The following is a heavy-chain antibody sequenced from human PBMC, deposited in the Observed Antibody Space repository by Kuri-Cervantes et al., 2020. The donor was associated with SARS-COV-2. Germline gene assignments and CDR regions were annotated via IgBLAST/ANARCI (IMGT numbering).Heavy chain of an antibody. V-gene: IGHV3-7*04. CDR2: IKQDGSEK. CDR3: ARIPGYSSGWLAFDI. D-gene: IGHD6-19*01. Sequence: LSLTCAASGFTFSSYWMSWVRQAPGKGLEWVANIKQDGSEKYYVDSVKGRFTISRDNAKNSLYLQTNSLRAEDTAVYYCARIPGYSSGWLAFDIWGQGTMVTVSS. J-gene: IGHJ3*02. CDR1: GFTFSSYW.